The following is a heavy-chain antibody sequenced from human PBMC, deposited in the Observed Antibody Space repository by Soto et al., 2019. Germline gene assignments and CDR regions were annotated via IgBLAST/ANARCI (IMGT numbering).Heavy chain of an antibody. CDR2: IIPIFGTA. J-gene: IGHJ6*02. Sequence: QVQLVQSGAEVKKPGSSVKVCCKASEGTFSSYAISWVRQAPGQGLEWMGGIIPIFGTANYAQKFQGRVTITADESTSTAYMELSSLRSEDTAVYYCARVRLGSSSWYELPEPYYDYYYGMDVWGQGTTVTVSS. V-gene: IGHV1-69*01. D-gene: IGHD6-13*01. CDR3: ARVRLGSSSWYELPEPYYDYYYGMDV. CDR1: EGTFSSYA.